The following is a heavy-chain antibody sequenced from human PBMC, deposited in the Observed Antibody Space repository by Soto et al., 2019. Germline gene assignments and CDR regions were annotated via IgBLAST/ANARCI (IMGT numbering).Heavy chain of an antibody. CDR3: ARDLDYYGSGNYYNRIDY. V-gene: IGHV1-69*01. CDR2: IIPMFGTA. Sequence: QVQLVQSGAEVKKPGSSVKVSCKVSGGPFSDYAVSWVRQAPGQGLELMGGIIPMFGTANYAQKFQGRVTITADESTTTAYMELSSLRSEDTAVYYCARDLDYYGSGNYYNRIDYWGQGTLVTVSS. J-gene: IGHJ4*02. CDR1: GGPFSDYA. D-gene: IGHD3-10*01.